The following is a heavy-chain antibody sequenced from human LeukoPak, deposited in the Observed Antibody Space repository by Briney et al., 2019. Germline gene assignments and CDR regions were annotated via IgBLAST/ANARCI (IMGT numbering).Heavy chain of an antibody. V-gene: IGHV3-30*18. D-gene: IGHD3-10*01. CDR2: ISYDGSNK. J-gene: IGHJ4*02. Sequence: GGSLRLSCAASGFTFSSYGMHWVRQAPGKGLEWVAVISYDGSNKYYADSVKGRFTISRDNSKNTLYLQMNSLRAEDTAVYYCAKELGLRIRYYYGSGSYFPLSGYWGQGTLVTVSS. CDR1: GFTFSSYG. CDR3: AKELGLRIRYYYGSGSYFPLSGY.